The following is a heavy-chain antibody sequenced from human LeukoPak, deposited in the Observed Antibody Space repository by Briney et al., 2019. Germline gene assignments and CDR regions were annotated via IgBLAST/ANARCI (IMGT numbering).Heavy chain of an antibody. CDR3: ARPGTTEYYAFDI. CDR2: IYSGGST. V-gene: IGHV3-53*01. D-gene: IGHD1-1*01. Sequence: GGSLRLSXAASGFTVSSNYMSWVCQAPGKGLEWVSVIYSGGSTYYADSVKGRFTISRDNSKNTLYLQMNSLRAEDTAVYYCARPGTTEYYAFDIWGQGTMVTVSS. J-gene: IGHJ3*02. CDR1: GFTVSSNY.